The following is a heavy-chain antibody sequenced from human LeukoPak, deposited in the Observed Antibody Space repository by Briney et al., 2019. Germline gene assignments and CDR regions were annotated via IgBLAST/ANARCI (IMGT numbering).Heavy chain of an antibody. J-gene: IGHJ4*02. Sequence: TGGSLRLSCSASGFTFSSYEMNWVRQAPGKGLEWVSSISSRAGTIYYADSVKGRFTISRDNAKNSLYLQMNSLRADDTAVYYCARVGALSSSWLLYWGQGTLVTVSS. CDR2: ISSRAGTI. CDR1: GFTFSSYE. D-gene: IGHD6-13*01. V-gene: IGHV3-48*03. CDR3: ARVGALSSSWLLY.